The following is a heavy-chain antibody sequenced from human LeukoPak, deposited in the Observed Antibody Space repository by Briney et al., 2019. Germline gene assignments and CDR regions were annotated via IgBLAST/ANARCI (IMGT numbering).Heavy chain of an antibody. D-gene: IGHD6-13*01. J-gene: IGHJ4*02. CDR2: ISRVSSYI. CDR3: ARDEYCSSWRTRLVLLDY. CDR1: GFTFSTYS. V-gene: IGHV3-21*01. Sequence: GGSLRLSCAASGFTFSTYSMNWVRQAPGKGLEWVSSISRVSSYIYYADSVKGRFTISRDNAKNSLYLQMNSLRAEDTAVYYCARDEYCSSWRTRLVLLDYWGQGTLVTVSS.